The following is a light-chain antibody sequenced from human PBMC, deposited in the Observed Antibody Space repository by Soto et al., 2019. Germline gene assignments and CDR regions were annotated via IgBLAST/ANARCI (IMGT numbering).Light chain of an antibody. V-gene: IGKV3-20*01. J-gene: IGKJ1*01. CDR1: QNISSI. CDR2: GAS. CDR3: QQYGSSGT. Sequence: EIVMTQSPATLSVSPGEGATLSCRASQNISSILAWYQQKPCQAPRLLIYGASNRATGIPDRFSGSGSGTDFTLTISRLEPEDFAVYYCQQYGSSGTFGQGTKVDIK.